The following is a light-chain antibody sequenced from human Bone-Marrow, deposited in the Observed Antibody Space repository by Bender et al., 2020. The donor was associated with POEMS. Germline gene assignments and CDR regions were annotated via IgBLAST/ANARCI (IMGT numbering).Light chain of an antibody. CDR1: NIGSKS. Sequence: SYVLTQPPSVSVAPGKTASITCGGKNIGSKSVHWYQQKLGQAPVLVVYDDNDRPSGIPERLSGSNSGNTATLTITRVEAGDEGDYYCQSYDNSLGGWVFGGGTKLTVL. CDR3: QSYDNSLGGWV. V-gene: IGLV3-21*03. CDR2: DDN. J-gene: IGLJ3*02.